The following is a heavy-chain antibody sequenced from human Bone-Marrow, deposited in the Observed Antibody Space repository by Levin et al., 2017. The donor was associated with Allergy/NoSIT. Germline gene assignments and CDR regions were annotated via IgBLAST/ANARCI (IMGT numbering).Heavy chain of an antibody. V-gene: IGHV3-11*01. J-gene: IGHJ4*02. D-gene: IGHD1-26*01. CDR3: ARDHPVAATPGDY. CDR2: IRSDGSKV. CDR1: GFSFSDFY. Sequence: GGSLRLSCAASGFSFSDFYMNWIRQAPGKGLEWLAYIRSDGSKVFYADSMKGRITVSRDNARNSLYLQIKSLRADDTAVYFCARDHPVAATPGDYWGQGTLVTVSS.